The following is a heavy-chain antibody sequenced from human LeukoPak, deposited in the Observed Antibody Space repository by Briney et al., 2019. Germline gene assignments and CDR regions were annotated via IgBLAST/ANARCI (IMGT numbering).Heavy chain of an antibody. D-gene: IGHD3-22*01. CDR3: ARYYYDSSGYYYVLGYFDY. V-gene: IGHV4-39*07. CDR1: GGSISSSSYY. J-gene: IGHJ4*02. CDR2: IYYSGST. Sequence: SETLSLTCTVPGGSISSSSYYWGWIRQPPGKGLEWIGSIYYSGSTYYNPSLKSRVTISVDTSKNQFSLKLSSVTAADTAVYYCARYYYDSSGYYYVLGYFDYWGQGTLVTVSS.